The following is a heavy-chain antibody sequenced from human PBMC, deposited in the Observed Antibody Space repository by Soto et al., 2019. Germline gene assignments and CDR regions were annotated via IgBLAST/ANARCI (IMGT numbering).Heavy chain of an antibody. Sequence: GESLKISCKGSGYSFTSYWIGWVRQMPGKGLEWMGIIYPGDSGTRYSPSFQGQVTISADKSISTAYLQWSSLKASDTAMYYCARVLWSDYYYYGMDVWGQGTTVTVSS. J-gene: IGHJ6*02. V-gene: IGHV5-51*01. CDR2: IYPGDSGT. CDR3: ARVLWSDYYYYGMDV. CDR1: GYSFTSYW. D-gene: IGHD3-10*01.